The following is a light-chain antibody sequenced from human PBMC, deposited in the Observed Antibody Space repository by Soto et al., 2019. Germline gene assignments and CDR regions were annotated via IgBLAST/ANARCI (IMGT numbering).Light chain of an antibody. V-gene: IGLV2-14*03. CDR2: DVT. Sequence: QSVLTQPASVSGSPGQSITISCTGTGSDIGSYNYVSWYQHHPGKVPKFIIYDVTNRPSGVSDRFSGSKSGNTASLTISGLQAEDEADSYCNSYTSASTYVFGTGTKVTVL. CDR1: GSDIGSYNY. CDR3: NSYTSASTYV. J-gene: IGLJ1*01.